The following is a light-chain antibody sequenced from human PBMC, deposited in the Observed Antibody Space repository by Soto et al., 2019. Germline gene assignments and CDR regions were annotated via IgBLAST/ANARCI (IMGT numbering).Light chain of an antibody. Sequence: DVQMTQSPSSLSASVGDRVTITCRASQRIDTYLNWYQQKPGKAPKLLIYGASTLQSGVPSRFSGSGSGTDFTLTITSLQPEDFAIYYCQQSYNTTPITFGQGTRLEIK. CDR1: QRIDTY. CDR2: GAS. CDR3: QQSYNTTPIT. V-gene: IGKV1-39*01. J-gene: IGKJ5*01.